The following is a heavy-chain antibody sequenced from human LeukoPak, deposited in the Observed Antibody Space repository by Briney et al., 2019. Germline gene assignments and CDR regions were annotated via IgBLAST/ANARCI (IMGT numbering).Heavy chain of an antibody. Sequence: GASVKVSCKASGYTFTSYGISWVRQAPGQGLEWMGWMNPNSGNTGYAQKFQGRVTMTRNTSISTAYMELSSLRSEDTAVYYCARGQHRVTYSDDAFDIWGQGTMVTVSS. CDR3: ARGQHRVTYSDDAFDI. CDR1: GYTFTSYG. CDR2: MNPNSGNT. V-gene: IGHV1-8*02. D-gene: IGHD4-11*01. J-gene: IGHJ3*02.